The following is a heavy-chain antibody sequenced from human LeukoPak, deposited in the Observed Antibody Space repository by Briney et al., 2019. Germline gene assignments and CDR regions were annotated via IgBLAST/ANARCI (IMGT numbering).Heavy chain of an antibody. Sequence: SETLSLTCTVSGGSISSYYWSWIRQPAGKGLGWIGRIYTSGSTNYNPSLKSRVTMSVDTSKNQFSLKLSSVTAADTAVYYCARRLVIIPTLDYWGQGTLVTVSS. CDR3: ARRLVIIPTLDY. CDR2: IYTSGST. V-gene: IGHV4-4*07. CDR1: GGSISSYY. D-gene: IGHD3-9*01. J-gene: IGHJ4*02.